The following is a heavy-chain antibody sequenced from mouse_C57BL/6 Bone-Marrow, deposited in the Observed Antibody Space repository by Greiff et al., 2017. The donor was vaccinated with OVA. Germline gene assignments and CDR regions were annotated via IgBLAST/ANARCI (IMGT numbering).Heavy chain of an antibody. V-gene: IGHV7-1*01. J-gene: IGHJ3*01. Sequence: EVKLVESGGGLVQSGRSLRLSCATSGFTFSDFYMEWVRQAPGKGLEWIAASRNKANDYTTEYSASVKGRFIVSRDTSQSILYLQMNALRAEDTAIYYCARDGYSVGFAYWGQGTLVTVSA. CDR3: ARDGYSVGFAY. D-gene: IGHD2-12*01. CDR2: SRNKANDYTT. CDR1: GFTFSDFY.